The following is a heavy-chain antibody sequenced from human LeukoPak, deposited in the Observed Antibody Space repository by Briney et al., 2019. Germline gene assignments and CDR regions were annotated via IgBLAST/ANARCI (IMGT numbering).Heavy chain of an antibody. J-gene: IGHJ4*02. V-gene: IGHV4-59*01. Sequence: SETLSPTCTVSGGTISSYYWTWIRQPPGKGLEWIGYIYYSGTTYYNPSLKSRVTISLGTSKNKFSLNLTSVNVADTAVYYCARAGGHSGYASNWGQGTLVTVSS. CDR2: IYYSGTT. CDR3: ARAGGHSGYASN. D-gene: IGHD5-12*01. CDR1: GGTISSYY.